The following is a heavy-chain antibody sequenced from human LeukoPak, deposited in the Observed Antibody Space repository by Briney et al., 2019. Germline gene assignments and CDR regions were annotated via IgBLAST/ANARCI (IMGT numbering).Heavy chain of an antibody. Sequence: ASVEVYCKASGYTFTSYGISWVRQAPGQGLDWMGWISAYNGNTNYAQKLQGRVTMITVTSTSTAYMELRSLTSHDTAVYYCARDGPVAAAAADYWGQGTLVTVSS. V-gene: IGHV1-18*01. J-gene: IGHJ4*02. D-gene: IGHD6-13*01. CDR3: ARDGPVAAAAADY. CDR2: ISAYNGNT. CDR1: GYTFTSYG.